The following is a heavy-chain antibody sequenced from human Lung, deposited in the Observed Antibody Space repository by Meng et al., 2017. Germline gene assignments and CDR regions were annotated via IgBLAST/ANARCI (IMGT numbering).Heavy chain of an antibody. Sequence: QVHPVQAGPEVKKHGASVKVSCKASDYTFTGYGVSWVRQAPGQGLEWMAWLGAHDGDTSFGPKFQGRVTVTADRPTATAYMELQSLRFDDTAVYYCARGTPGRSYANYWGPGTLVTVSS. J-gene: IGHJ4*02. V-gene: IGHV1-18*01. CDR2: LGAHDGDT. CDR1: DYTFTGYG. D-gene: IGHD1-26*01. CDR3: ARGTPGRSYANY.